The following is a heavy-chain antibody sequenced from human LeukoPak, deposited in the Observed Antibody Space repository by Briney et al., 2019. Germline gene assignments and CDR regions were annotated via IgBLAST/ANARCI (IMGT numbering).Heavy chain of an antibody. J-gene: IGHJ4*02. Sequence: GGSLRLSCAASGFSFSSYAIHWVRQAPGKGLEWLSFISSDGSEKYYADSVKGRFTISRDNSKNTLYLQLSSLRVEDTAVYYCARGGLWLAHDYWGQGTLVTVSS. D-gene: IGHD6-19*01. CDR1: GFSFSSYA. CDR3: ARGGLWLAHDY. V-gene: IGHV3-30*19. CDR2: ISSDGSEK.